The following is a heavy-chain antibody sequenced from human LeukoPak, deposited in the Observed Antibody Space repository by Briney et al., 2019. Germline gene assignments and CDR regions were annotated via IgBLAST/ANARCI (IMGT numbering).Heavy chain of an antibody. CDR3: ARGVMIAVAGLDY. J-gene: IGHJ4*02. Sequence: PGRSLRLSCAASGFTFSSYAMHWVRQAPGKGLEWVAVISYDGSNKYYADSVKGRFTISRDNSKNTLYLQMNSLRAEDTAVYYCARGVMIAVAGLDYWGQGTLVTVSS. D-gene: IGHD6-19*01. V-gene: IGHV3-30*04. CDR2: ISYDGSNK. CDR1: GFTFSSYA.